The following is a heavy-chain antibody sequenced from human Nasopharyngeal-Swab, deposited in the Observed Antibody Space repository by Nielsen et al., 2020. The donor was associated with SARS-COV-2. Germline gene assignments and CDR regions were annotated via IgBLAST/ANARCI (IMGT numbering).Heavy chain of an antibody. CDR2: INHSGST. D-gene: IGHD4-17*01. Sequence: SQTLSLTCAVYGGSFSGYYWSWIRQPPGKGLEWIGEINHSGSTNYNPSLKSRVTISVDASKNQFSLKLSSVTAADTAVYYCARGNGAFDYWDQGTLGTVSS. J-gene: IGHJ4*02. V-gene: IGHV4-34*01. CDR1: GGSFSGYY. CDR3: ARGNGAFDY.